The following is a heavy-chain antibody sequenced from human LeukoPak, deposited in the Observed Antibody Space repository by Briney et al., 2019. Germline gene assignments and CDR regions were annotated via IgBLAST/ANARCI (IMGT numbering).Heavy chain of an antibody. CDR3: ARDLKYHDFWSGYYKYYFDY. J-gene: IGHJ4*02. V-gene: IGHV1-18*01. CDR2: ISAYNGNT. CDR1: GYTFTSYG. Sequence: ASVKVSCKASGYTFTSYGISWVRQAPGQGLEWMGWISAYNGNTNYAQKLQGRVTMTTDTSTSTAYMELRSLRSDDTAVYYCARDLKYHDFWSGYYKYYFDYWGQGTLVTVSS. D-gene: IGHD3-3*01.